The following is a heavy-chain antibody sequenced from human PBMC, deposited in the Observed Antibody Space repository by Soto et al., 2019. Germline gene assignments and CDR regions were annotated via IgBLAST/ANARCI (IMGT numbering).Heavy chain of an antibody. CDR2: ISYDGSNK. CDR3: ARAGYSSSWGRRYYYMDV. Sequence: GGSLRLSCAASGFTFSSYAMHWVRQAPGKGLEWVAVISYDGSNKYYADSVKGRFTISRDNSKNTLYLQMNSLRAEDTAVYYCARAGYSSSWGRRYYYMDVWGKGTTVTVSS. J-gene: IGHJ6*03. V-gene: IGHV3-30*04. CDR1: GFTFSSYA. D-gene: IGHD6-13*01.